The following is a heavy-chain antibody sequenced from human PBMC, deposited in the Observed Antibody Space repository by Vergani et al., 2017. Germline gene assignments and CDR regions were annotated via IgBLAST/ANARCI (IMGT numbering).Heavy chain of an antibody. D-gene: IGHD2-2*01. CDR1: GFTFSSYA. V-gene: IGHV3-30-3*01. Sequence: QVQLVESGGGVVQPGRSLRLSCAASGFTFSSYAMHWVRQAPGKGLEWVAVISYDGSNKYYADSVKGRFTISRDNSKNTLYLQMNSLRAEDTAVYYCARAVVVVPAAAAMGGYYYYYMDVWGKGTTVTVSS. J-gene: IGHJ6*03. CDR2: ISYDGSNK. CDR3: ARAVVVVPAAAAMGGYYYYYMDV.